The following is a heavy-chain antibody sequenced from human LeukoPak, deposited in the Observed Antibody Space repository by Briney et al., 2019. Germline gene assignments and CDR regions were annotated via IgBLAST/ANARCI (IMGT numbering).Heavy chain of an antibody. D-gene: IGHD2-21*01. CDR2: IRYDGSNK. Sequence: GGSLRLSCAASGFTFSSYGMHWVRQAPGKGLEWVAFIRYDGSNKYYADSVKGRFTISRDNSKNTLYLQMNSLRAEDTAVYYCARDRAPYCGGDCYIGTDWFDPWGQGTLVTVSS. CDR3: ARDRAPYCGGDCYIGTDWFDP. CDR1: GFTFSSYG. V-gene: IGHV3-30*02. J-gene: IGHJ5*02.